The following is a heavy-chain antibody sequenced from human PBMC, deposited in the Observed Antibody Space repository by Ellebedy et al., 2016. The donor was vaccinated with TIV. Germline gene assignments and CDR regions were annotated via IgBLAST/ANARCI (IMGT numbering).Heavy chain of an antibody. CDR3: ARLLVSRFDP. J-gene: IGHJ5*02. CDR1: GDTFTGYY. D-gene: IGHD2-2*01. V-gene: IGHV1-2*02. Sequence: ASVKVSCKASGDTFTGYYMHWVRQAPGQGLEWMGWINPNSGGTTYAQKFQGRVTMTRDTSISTAYMELSSLRSDDTAVYFCARLLVSRFDPWGQGTLVTVSS. CDR2: INPNSGGT.